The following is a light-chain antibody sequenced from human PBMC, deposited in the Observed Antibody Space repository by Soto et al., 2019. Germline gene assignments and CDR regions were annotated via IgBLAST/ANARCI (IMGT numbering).Light chain of an antibody. CDR1: QIVSNN. CDR2: DAS. V-gene: IGKV3-11*02. CDR3: QQRSNWPRGT. Sequence: EIVLTQSPGTLSLSPGERGTLSCRAGQIVSNNLAWYQQKPGQAPRLLIYDASNRATGIPARFSGSGSGRDFTLTISSLEPEDFAVYYCQQRSNWPRGTFGQGTKVDI. J-gene: IGKJ2*02.